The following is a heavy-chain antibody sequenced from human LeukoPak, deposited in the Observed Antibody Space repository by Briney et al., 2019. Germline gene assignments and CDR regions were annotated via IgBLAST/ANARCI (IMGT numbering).Heavy chain of an antibody. J-gene: IGHJ4*02. CDR1: GFTISSYW. CDR3: ARGYGISH. D-gene: IGHD3-9*01. CDR2: IKSDGST. Sequence: PGGSLRLSCAASGFTISSYWMNWVRQAPGEGLVWVSRIKSDGSTSYADSVKGRFTISRDNANNTLYLQMNSLRVEDTAIYYCARGYGISHWGQGTLVTVSS. V-gene: IGHV3-74*01.